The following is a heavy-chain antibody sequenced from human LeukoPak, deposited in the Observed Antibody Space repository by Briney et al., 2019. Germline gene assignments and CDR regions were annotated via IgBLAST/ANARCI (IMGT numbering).Heavy chain of an antibody. V-gene: IGHV3-23*01. Sequence: PGGSLRLSCAASGFIFNNYGLIWVRQAPGKGLEWVSAISNDGGGTMYADFVKGRFTISRDNSKNTLFLQMNSLRAEDTALYYCAKGSSGYFVDLWGQGTPVTVSS. D-gene: IGHD5-12*01. CDR3: AKGSSGYFVDL. CDR2: ISNDGGGT. CDR1: GFIFNNYG. J-gene: IGHJ5*02.